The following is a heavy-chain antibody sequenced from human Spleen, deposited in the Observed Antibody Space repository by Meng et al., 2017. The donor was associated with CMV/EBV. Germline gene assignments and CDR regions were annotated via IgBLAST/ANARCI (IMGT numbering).Heavy chain of an antibody. Sequence: SCKAYGYTFPAYYMHWVRQAPGQGLEWMGWINPKNGGTEYAQRFQGRVTMTRDTSISTAYMELSSLRSDDTAVYYCETVGRLAIPSWGQGTLVTVSS. J-gene: IGHJ5*02. V-gene: IGHV1-2*02. D-gene: IGHD2-15*01. CDR3: ETVGRLAIPS. CDR1: GYTFPAYY. CDR2: INPKNGGT.